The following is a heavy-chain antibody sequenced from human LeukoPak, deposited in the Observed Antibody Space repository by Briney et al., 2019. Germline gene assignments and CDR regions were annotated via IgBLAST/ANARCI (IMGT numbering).Heavy chain of an antibody. J-gene: IGHJ6*03. Sequence: GGSLRLSCAASGFTFSSYGMHWVRQAPGKGLEWVAFIRFDGSNKYYADSVKGRFTISRDNSKNTLYLQMNSLRAEDTAVYYCARGDCSGGSCFLGYYYYYYMDVWGKGTTVTVSS. CDR3: ARGDCSGGSCFLGYYYYYYMDV. D-gene: IGHD2-15*01. V-gene: IGHV3-30*02. CDR2: IRFDGSNK. CDR1: GFTFSSYG.